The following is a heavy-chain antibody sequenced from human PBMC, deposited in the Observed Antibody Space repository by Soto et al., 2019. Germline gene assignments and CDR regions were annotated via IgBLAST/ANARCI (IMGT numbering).Heavy chain of an antibody. J-gene: IGHJ4*02. V-gene: IGHV3-23*01. CDR3: AKDRQYPRDYFHY. D-gene: IGHD4-4*01. CDR2: XXXXXXXX. CDR1: GFTVTSNG. Sequence: GGSLRLSCGVSGFTVTSNGVSWVRQAPGKGXXXXXXXXXXXXXXXXADSVKGRFTISRDISRNTVFLQMDSLRAEDTAVYYCAKDRQYPRDYFHYWGQGTLVTVSS.